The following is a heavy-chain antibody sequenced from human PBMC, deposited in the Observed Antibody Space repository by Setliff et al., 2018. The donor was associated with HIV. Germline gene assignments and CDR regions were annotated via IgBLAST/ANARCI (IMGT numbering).Heavy chain of an antibody. D-gene: IGHD1-26*01. CDR2: SSTSGCT. J-gene: IGHJ6*03. CDR3: ARDFSGSSPNPDHYNYYMDV. CDR1: GTSMTSYY. V-gene: IGHV4-4*08. Sequence: SETLSLTCNVSGTSMTSYYWTWIRQAPGKGLEWIGYSSTSGCTNCNPSLESRVTISVDTSKNQVSLKLRSVTAADTAFYYCARDFSGSSPNPDHYNYYMDVWGKGTKVTVSS.